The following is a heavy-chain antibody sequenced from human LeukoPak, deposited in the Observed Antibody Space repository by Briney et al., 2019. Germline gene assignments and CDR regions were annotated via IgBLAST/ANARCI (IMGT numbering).Heavy chain of an antibody. V-gene: IGHV3-33*08. CDR2: IWSDGSHK. D-gene: IGHD1-1*01. J-gene: IGHJ5*02. Sequence: GGSLRLSCAASGFTFSSYAMSWVRQAPGKGLEGVAVIWSDGSHKYYADSVKGRFTISRDNSKNTLYLQMSSLRAEDTAVYYCARGSPRWNDGDWFDPWGQGTLVTVSS. CDR1: GFTFSSYA. CDR3: ARGSPRWNDGDWFDP.